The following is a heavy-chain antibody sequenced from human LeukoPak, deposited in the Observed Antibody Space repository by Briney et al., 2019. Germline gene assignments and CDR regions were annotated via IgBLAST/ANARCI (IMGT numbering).Heavy chain of an antibody. J-gene: IGHJ4*02. CDR2: ISGSGGST. V-gene: IGHV3-23*01. CDR1: GFTFSSYA. D-gene: IGHD3-10*01. CDR3: AKNMVRGVNWVPGFDY. Sequence: RSGGSLRLSCAASGFTFSSYAMSWVRQAPGKGLEWVSAISGSGGSTYYADSVKGRFTISRDNSKNTLYLQMNSLRAEDTAVYYCAKNMVRGVNWVPGFDYWGQGTLVTVSS.